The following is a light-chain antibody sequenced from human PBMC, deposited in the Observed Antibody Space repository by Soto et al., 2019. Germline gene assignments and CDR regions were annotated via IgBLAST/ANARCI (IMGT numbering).Light chain of an antibody. V-gene: IGLV2-14*03. CDR2: DVN. J-gene: IGLJ1*01. CDR3: CSYTSSSTHV. CDR1: SSDVGGYNF. Sequence: QSALTQPASVSGSPGQSITISCTGTSSDVGGYNFVSWYQQHPGKVPKLMIFDVNRRPSGVSDRFSGSKSGNTASLTISGLQVEDEGDYYCCSYTSSSTHVFGSGTKVTVL.